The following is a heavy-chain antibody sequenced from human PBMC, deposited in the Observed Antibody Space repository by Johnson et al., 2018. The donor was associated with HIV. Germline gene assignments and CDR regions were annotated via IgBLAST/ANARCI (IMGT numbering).Heavy chain of an antibody. D-gene: IGHD2-21*01. Sequence: QLVESGGGVVQPGRSLRLSCAASGFTVSSNYMSWVRQAPGKGLEWVSVIYSGDTTYYADSVKGRFTISRDNSKNTLYLQMNSLRAEDTAVYYCARARTVGIARPDAFDIWGQGTMVTVSS. CDR2: IYSGDTT. CDR1: GFTVSSNY. V-gene: IGHV3-66*02. J-gene: IGHJ3*02. CDR3: ARARTVGIARPDAFDI.